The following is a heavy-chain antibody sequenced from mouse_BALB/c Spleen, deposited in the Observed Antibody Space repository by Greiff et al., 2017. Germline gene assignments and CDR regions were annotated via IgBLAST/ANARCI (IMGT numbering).Heavy chain of an antibody. CDR2: INPYNGDT. CDR1: GYSFTGYF. J-gene: IGHJ4*01. D-gene: IGHD2-1*01. Sequence: EVQLQQSGAELMKPGASVKISCKASGYSFTGYFMNWVMQSHGKSLEWIGRINPYNGDTFYNQKFKGKATLTVDKSSSTAHMELRSLASEDSAVYYCARSYGNYDAMDYWGQGTSVTVSS. V-gene: IGHV1-20*02. CDR3: ARSYGNYDAMDY.